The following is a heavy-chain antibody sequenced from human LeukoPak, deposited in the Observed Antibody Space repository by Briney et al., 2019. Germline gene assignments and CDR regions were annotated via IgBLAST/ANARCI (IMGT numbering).Heavy chain of an antibody. J-gene: IGHJ5*02. D-gene: IGHD3-10*01. Sequence: SETLSLTCTVSGDSISSSIYYWGWIRQPPGKGPEWIGCIYYNGYTYYTSSLKSRVTIFVDTSKNQFSLKLISVTAADTAVYYCARQGGDTMVRGVVRDWFDPWGQGTLVTVSS. CDR3: ARQGGDTMVRGVVRDWFDP. V-gene: IGHV4-39*01. CDR2: IYYNGYT. CDR1: GDSISSSIYY.